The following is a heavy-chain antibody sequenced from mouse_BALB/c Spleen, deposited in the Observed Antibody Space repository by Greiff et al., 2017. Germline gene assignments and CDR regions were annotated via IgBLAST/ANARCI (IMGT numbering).Heavy chain of an antibody. V-gene: IGHV1S41*01. CDR1: GYTFTSYW. Sequence: DLVKPGASVKLSCKASGYTFTSYWINWIKQRPGQGLEWIGRIAPGSGSTYYNEMFKGKATLTVDTSSSTAYIQLSSLSSEDSAVYFCARDPSSYAMDYWGQGTAGTVSS. CDR2: IAPGSGST. J-gene: IGHJ4*01. CDR3: ARDPSSYAMDY.